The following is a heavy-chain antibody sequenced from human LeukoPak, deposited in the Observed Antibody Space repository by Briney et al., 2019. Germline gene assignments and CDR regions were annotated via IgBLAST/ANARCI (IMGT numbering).Heavy chain of an antibody. D-gene: IGHD5-18*01. Sequence: GGSLRLSCAASGFTFSSYDMHWVRQATGKGLEWVSAIGTAGDPYFPGSVKGRFTIFRENAKNSLYLQMNSLRAGDTAVYYCARGGYSYGYNYFDYWGQGTLVTVSS. CDR2: IGTAGDP. CDR3: ARGGYSYGYNYFDY. J-gene: IGHJ4*02. CDR1: GFTFSSYD. V-gene: IGHV3-13*05.